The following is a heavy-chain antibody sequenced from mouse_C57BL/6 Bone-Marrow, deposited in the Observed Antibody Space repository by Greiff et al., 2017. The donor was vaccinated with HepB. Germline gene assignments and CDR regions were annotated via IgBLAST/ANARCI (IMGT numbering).Heavy chain of an antibody. CDR1: YTFTDYYM. CDR3: RGVRAYYSNYGY. V-gene: IGHV1-83*01. CDR2: YPGSGNTY. Sequence: VQLQESEPELVKPGASVKMSCKASGYTFTDYYMHWVKQKPGKGLEWIGEIYPGSGNTYYNEKFKGKATLTADTSSSTAYMQLSSLTSEDSAVYFCARGVRAYYSNYGYWGQGTTLTVSS. D-gene: IGHD2-5*01. J-gene: IGHJ2*01.